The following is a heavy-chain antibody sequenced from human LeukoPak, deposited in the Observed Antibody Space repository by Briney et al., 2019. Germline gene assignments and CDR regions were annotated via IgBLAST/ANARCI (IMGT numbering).Heavy chain of an antibody. CDR3: ARDNYFDY. J-gene: IGHJ4*02. Sequence: PGGSLRLSCAASGFTFSSHAMHWVRQAPGKGLEWVAVISYDGSNKYYADSVKGRFTISRDNSKNTLYLQMNSLRAEDTAVYYCARDNYFDYWGQGTLVTVSS. V-gene: IGHV3-30-3*01. CDR2: ISYDGSNK. CDR1: GFTFSSHA.